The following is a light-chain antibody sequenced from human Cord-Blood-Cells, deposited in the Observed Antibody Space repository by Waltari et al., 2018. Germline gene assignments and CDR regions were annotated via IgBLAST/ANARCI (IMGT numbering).Light chain of an antibody. CDR2: DVS. J-gene: IGLJ1*01. CDR1: SSYVGGYNY. V-gene: IGLV2-11*01. Sequence: QSALTQPRSVSGSPGQSVTISCTGTSSYVGGYNYVSWYQQPPGKAPKRMIYDVSKRPSGVPDRFSGSKSGNTASLTISGLQAEDEADYYCCSYAGSYTFVFGTGTKVTVL. CDR3: CSYAGSYTFV.